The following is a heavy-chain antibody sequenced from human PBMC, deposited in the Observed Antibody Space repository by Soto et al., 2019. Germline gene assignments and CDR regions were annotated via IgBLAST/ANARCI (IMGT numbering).Heavy chain of an antibody. Sequence: QVQLQESGPGLVKPSETLSITCTVSGGSISNYYWSWIRQPPGKGLEWIGYIHYSGTTNYNPSLKSRVTMSVDTSKNQFSLKVNSVTAADTAVYYCTRDMFPEPAAPRGRFDPWGQGTLVTVSS. CDR1: GGSISNYY. V-gene: IGHV4-59*01. J-gene: IGHJ5*02. CDR3: TRDMFPEPAAPRGRFDP. CDR2: IHYSGTT. D-gene: IGHD2-2*01.